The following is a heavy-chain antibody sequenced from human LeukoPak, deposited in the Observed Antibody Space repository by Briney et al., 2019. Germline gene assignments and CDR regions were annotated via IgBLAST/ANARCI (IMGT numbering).Heavy chain of an antibody. CDR3: AKDGLADYYGSGSWVDI. CDR2: ISWNSGSI. D-gene: IGHD3-10*01. V-gene: IGHV3-9*01. Sequence: GGSLRLSCAASGFTFDDYAMHWVRQAPGKGLEWVSGISWNSGSIGYADSVKGRFTISRDNAKNSLYLQMNSLRAEDTALYYCAKDGLADYYGSGSWVDIWGQGTMVTVSS. CDR1: GFTFDDYA. J-gene: IGHJ3*02.